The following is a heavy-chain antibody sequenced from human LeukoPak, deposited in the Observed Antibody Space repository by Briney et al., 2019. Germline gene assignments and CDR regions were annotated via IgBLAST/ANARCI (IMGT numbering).Heavy chain of an antibody. J-gene: IGHJ4*02. CDR2: IYYSGST. V-gene: IGHV4-39*07. Sequence: SETLSLTCTVSGGSISSSSYYWGWIRQPPGKGLEWIGSIYYSGSTYYNPSLKSRVTISVDTSKNQFSLKLSSVTAADTAVYYCARGLIVLMVYANYYFDYWGQGTLVTVSS. CDR3: ARGLIVLMVYANYYFDY. D-gene: IGHD2-8*01. CDR1: GGSISSSSYY.